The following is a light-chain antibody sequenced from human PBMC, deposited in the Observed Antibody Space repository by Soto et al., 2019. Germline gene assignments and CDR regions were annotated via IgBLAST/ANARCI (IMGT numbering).Light chain of an antibody. CDR3: AAWDDSLNGVV. V-gene: IGLV1-44*01. CDR2: SNN. J-gene: IGLJ2*01. Sequence: QSVLTQPPSASGTPGQRVTISCSGRSSNIGSNTVNWYQQLPGTAPKLLIYSNNARPSGVPDRFSGSKSGTSASLAISGLKTEDEAEYYCAAWDDSLNGVVFGVGTKVTVL. CDR1: SSNIGSNT.